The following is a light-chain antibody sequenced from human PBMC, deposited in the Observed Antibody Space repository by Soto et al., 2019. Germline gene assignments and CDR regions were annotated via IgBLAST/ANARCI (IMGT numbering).Light chain of an antibody. CDR2: DAS. V-gene: IGKV1-5*01. J-gene: IGKJ1*01. CDR3: HQYHTYST. Sequence: DIQMTQSPSTLSASVGDRVIITCWASQTISTWVAWYQHKTGKAPTLLIYDASSLESGVPSRFSGGGSGTEFTLTISSLQPDDFATYYCHQYHTYSTFGQGTKVEIK. CDR1: QTISTW.